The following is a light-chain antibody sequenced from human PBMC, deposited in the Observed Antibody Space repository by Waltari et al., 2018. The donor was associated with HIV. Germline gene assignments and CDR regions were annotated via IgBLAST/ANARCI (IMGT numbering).Light chain of an antibody. CDR3: ATWDDTQNGWV. V-gene: IGLV1-44*01. Sequence: QSVLTQPPSASGPPGHRFIIPCFDNRSTFGPNPKICYQHLPGTAPRILIDDNNQRPSGVPDRFSGSKSGTSGSLAISGLQSEDETDYYCATWDDTQNGWVFGAGTKLTVL. CDR1: RSTFGPNP. J-gene: IGLJ3*02. CDR2: DNN.